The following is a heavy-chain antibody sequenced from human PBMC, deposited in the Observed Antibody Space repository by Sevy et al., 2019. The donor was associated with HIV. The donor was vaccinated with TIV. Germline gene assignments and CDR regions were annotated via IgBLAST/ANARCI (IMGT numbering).Heavy chain of an antibody. CDR1: GYILTQFS. J-gene: IGHJ4*02. D-gene: IGHD3-22*01. V-gene: IGHV1-24*01. CDR2: FDPEDDET. Sequence: ASVKVSCKVSGYILTQFSMHWVRQAPGKGLEWMATFDPEDDETIYAQRLQGRVTMTEDTSTDTAYMELSSLRSDDTAVYYCAVTNDYYDSSGYPFDYWGQGSLVTVSS. CDR3: AVTNDYYDSSGYPFDY.